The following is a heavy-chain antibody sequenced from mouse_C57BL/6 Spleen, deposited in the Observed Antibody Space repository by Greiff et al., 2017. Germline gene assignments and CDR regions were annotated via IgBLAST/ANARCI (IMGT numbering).Heavy chain of an antibody. Sequence: QVQLQQPGAELVKPGASVTLSCKASGYTFTSYWITWVKQRPGQGLEWIGDIYPGSGSTNYNEKFKSKATLTVDTSSSTAFMQLSSLTSEDSAVYYCARGDYSDFAYWGQGTLVTVSA. J-gene: IGHJ3*01. CDR3: ARGDYSDFAY. D-gene: IGHD1-1*01. CDR1: GYTFTSYW. V-gene: IGHV1-55*01. CDR2: IYPGSGST.